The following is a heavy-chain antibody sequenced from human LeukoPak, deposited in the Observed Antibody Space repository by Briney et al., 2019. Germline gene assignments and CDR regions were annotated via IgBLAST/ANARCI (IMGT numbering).Heavy chain of an antibody. Sequence: PSETLSLTCTVSGGSISSYYWSWIRQPPGKGLEWIGYIYYSGSTNYNPSLNSRVTISVDTSKNQFSLKLSSVTAADTAVYYCAGVHKTYYDILTYKEGYGMDVWGKGTTVTVSS. D-gene: IGHD3-9*01. J-gene: IGHJ6*04. CDR3: AGVHKTYYDILTYKEGYGMDV. CDR2: IYYSGST. CDR1: GGSISSYY. V-gene: IGHV4-59*01.